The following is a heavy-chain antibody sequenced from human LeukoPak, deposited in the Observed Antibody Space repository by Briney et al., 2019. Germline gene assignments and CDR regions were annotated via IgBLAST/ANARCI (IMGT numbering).Heavy chain of an antibody. Sequence: GGSLRLSCAASGFTFSSYWMHWVRQAPGKGLEWVSYISSSGSTIYYADSVKGRFTISRDNAKNSLYLQMNSLRAEDTAVYYCARDPHRGPRYFDLWGRGTLVTVSS. CDR1: GFTFSSYW. V-gene: IGHV3-48*04. CDR3: ARDPHRGPRYFDL. CDR2: ISSSGSTI. J-gene: IGHJ2*01.